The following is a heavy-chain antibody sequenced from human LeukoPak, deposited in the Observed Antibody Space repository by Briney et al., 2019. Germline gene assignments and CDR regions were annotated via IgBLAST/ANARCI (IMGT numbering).Heavy chain of an antibody. J-gene: IGHJ3*02. CDR2: MNPNSGNT. V-gene: IGHV1-8*03. CDR1: GGTFSSYA. D-gene: IGHD2-2*01. Sequence: ASVKVSCKASGGTFSSYAINWVRQATGQGLEWMGWMNPNSGNTGYAQKFQGRVTITRNTSISTAYMELSSLRSEDTAVYYCARGFEVGYDAFDIWGQGTMVTVSS. CDR3: ARGFEVGYDAFDI.